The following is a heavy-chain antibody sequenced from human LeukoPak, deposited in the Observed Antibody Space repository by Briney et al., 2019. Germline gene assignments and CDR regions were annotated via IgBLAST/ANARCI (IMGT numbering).Heavy chain of an antibody. V-gene: IGHV5-51*01. CDR2: IYPGDSDT. J-gene: IGHJ4*02. Sequence: GESLKISCKGSGYSFTNYWVGWVRQMPGKGLEWMGIIYPGDSDTRYRPAFEGQVTTSADKSISTAYLQWSSLKASDTAMYYCARRVAYNYAFDFWGQGTLVTVSS. CDR3: ARRVAYNYAFDF. CDR1: GYSFTNYW. D-gene: IGHD5-18*01.